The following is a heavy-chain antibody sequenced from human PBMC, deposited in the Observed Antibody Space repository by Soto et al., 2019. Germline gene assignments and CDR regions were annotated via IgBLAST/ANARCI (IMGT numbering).Heavy chain of an antibody. Sequence: GGSLRLSCAASGFTFSSYSMSWVRQAPGKGLEWVSYISSSSSTIYYADSVKGRLTISRDNAKNSLYLQMNSLRAEDTAVYYCARDGPGEWSGISQVLSETGMVVLDYYYYMDVWGKGTTVTVSS. CDR1: GFTFSSYS. J-gene: IGHJ6*03. CDR2: ISSSSSTI. D-gene: IGHD3-10*01. V-gene: IGHV3-48*01. CDR3: ARDGPGEWSGISQVLSETGMVVLDYYYYMDV.